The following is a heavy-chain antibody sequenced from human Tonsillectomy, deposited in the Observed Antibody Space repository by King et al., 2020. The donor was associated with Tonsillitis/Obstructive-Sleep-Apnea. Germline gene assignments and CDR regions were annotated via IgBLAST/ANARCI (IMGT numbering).Heavy chain of an antibody. CDR2: ISSSGSTI. Sequence: EVQLVESGGGLVQPGGSLRLSCAASGFTFSSYEMNWVRQAPGKGLEWVSYISSSGSTIYFADSVKGRFTISRDNAKNSLYLQMNSLRAEDTAVYYCARVGGGYCSSTSCSAVWGQGTLVTVSS. J-gene: IGHJ4*02. D-gene: IGHD2-2*01. CDR3: ARVGGGYCSSTSCSAV. CDR1: GFTFSSYE. V-gene: IGHV3-48*03.